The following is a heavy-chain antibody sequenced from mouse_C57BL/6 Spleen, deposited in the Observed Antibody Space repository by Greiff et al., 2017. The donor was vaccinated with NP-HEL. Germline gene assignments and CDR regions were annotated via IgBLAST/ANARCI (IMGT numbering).Heavy chain of an antibody. V-gene: IGHV1-55*01. CDR1: GYTFTSYW. Sequence: VQLQQSGAELVKPGASVKMSCKASGYTFTSYWITWVKQRPGQGLEWIGDIYPGSGSTNYNEKFKSKATLTVDPSSSTAYMQLSSLTSEDSAVYYCARAAYYGYDVYWYFDVWGTGTTVTVSS. CDR3: ARAAYYGYDVYWYFDV. J-gene: IGHJ1*03. CDR2: IYPGSGST. D-gene: IGHD2-9*01.